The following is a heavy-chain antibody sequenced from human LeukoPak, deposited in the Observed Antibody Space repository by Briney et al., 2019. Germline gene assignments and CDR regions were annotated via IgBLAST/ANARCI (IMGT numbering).Heavy chain of an antibody. D-gene: IGHD6-13*01. V-gene: IGHV4-39*01. J-gene: IGHJ4*02. Sequence: SETLSLTCAVYGGSFSGYYWGWIRQPPGKGLEWIGTIYYSRSTYYNPSLRSRVTISVDTSKSQFSLRLSSVTAADTAVYYCARHNSALTTSWYAFDYWGQGTLVTVSS. CDR2: IYYSRST. CDR1: GGSFSGYY. CDR3: ARHNSALTTSWYAFDY.